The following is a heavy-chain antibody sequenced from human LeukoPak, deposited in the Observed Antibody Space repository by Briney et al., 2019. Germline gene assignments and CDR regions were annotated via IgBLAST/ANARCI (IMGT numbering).Heavy chain of an antibody. CDR1: GGTFSSYA. CDR2: IIPIFGTA. D-gene: IGHD6-6*01. Sequence: ASVKVSCKASGGTFSSYAISWVRQAPGQGLEWMGGIIPIFGTANYAQKFQGRVTITADESTSTAYMELSSLRSEDTAVYYCASDSSSTVSSSDYWGQGTLVTASS. J-gene: IGHJ4*02. CDR3: ASDSSSTVSSSDY. V-gene: IGHV1-69*13.